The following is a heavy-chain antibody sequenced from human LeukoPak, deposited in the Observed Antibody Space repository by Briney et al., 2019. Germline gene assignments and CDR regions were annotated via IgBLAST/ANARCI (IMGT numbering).Heavy chain of an antibody. CDR2: IKEDGSEK. CDR1: GFIFSNYW. CDR3: ARGRPHGNDY. V-gene: IGHV3-7*01. Sequence: GGSLRLSCAASGFIFSNYWMSWVRQAPGRGLEWVANIKEDGSEKYYVDSLKGRFTISRDNAKNSLYLQMNSLRVEDTAVYYCARGRPHGNDYWGQGTLVTVSS. D-gene: IGHD4-23*01. J-gene: IGHJ4*02.